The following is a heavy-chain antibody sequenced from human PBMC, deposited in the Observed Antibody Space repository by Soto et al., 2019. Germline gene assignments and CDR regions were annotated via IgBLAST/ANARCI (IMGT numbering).Heavy chain of an antibody. V-gene: IGHV4-31*03. Sequence: SETLSVTCTVSGGSISSGGYYWSWIRQHPGKGLEWSGYSYYSGSTYYNPSLKSRVTISVDPSKNQFSLKLSSVTAADTAVYYCARFSELLPRLRVPAARYNWFDPWGQGTLVTVSS. J-gene: IGHJ5*02. CDR3: ARFSELLPRLRVPAARYNWFDP. D-gene: IGHD2-2*01. CDR2: SYYSGST. CDR1: GGSISSGGYY.